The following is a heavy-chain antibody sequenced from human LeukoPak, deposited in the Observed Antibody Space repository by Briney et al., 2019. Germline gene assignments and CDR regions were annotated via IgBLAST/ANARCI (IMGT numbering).Heavy chain of an antibody. Sequence: SGPTLVKPTQTLTPTCTFSGFSLNTTGVGVGWIRQPPGKALEWPALIYWDDDKRFTPSLKSRLTIIKDTSKNQVVLIMTNVDPVDTATYYCAHRGRGGYPAFHHWGQGTLVTVSS. CDR2: IYWDDDK. J-gene: IGHJ1*01. CDR1: GFSLNTTGVG. V-gene: IGHV2-5*02. CDR3: AHRGRGGYPAFHH. D-gene: IGHD3-22*01.